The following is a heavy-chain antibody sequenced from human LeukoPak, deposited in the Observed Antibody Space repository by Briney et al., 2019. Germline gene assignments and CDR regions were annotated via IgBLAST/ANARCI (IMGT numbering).Heavy chain of an antibody. CDR3: ARVARAGDYQEFDY. V-gene: IGHV1-69*04. Sequence: SVKVSCKAAGGTFSNYAISWVRQAPGQGLEWMGRIIPMVGLSNNAQRFQGRVTITADKSTSTAYMELSNLRSEDTAVYYCARVARAGDYQEFDYWGQGTLVTVSS. CDR1: GGTFSNYA. D-gene: IGHD4-17*01. CDR2: IIPMVGLS. J-gene: IGHJ4*02.